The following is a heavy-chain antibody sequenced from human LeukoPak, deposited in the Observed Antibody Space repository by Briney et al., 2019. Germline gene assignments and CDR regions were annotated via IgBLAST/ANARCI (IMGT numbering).Heavy chain of an antibody. J-gene: IGHJ4*02. V-gene: IGHV4-31*03. CDR1: GGSISSGGYY. CDR2: TYYSGST. CDR3: ARDWDGYNRFDY. Sequence: SETLSLTCTVSGGSISSGGYYWTWIRQHPGKGLEWIGYTYYSGSTYYNPSLKSRVTISVDTSKNQFSLKLTSVTAADTAVYYCARDWDGYNRFDYWGQGTLVTVSS. D-gene: IGHD5-24*01.